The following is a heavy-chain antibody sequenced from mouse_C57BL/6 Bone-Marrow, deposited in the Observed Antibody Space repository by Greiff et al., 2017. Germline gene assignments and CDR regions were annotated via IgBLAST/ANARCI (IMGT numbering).Heavy chain of an antibody. D-gene: IGHD1-1*01. CDR2: INPGNSDT. J-gene: IGHJ3*01. CDR3: TRAFYYYGSSPWFAY. CDR1: GYTFTSYW. V-gene: IGHV1-5*01. Sequence: EVQLQQSGTVLARPGASVKMSCKTSGYTFTSYWMHWVKQRPGQGLEWIGAINPGNSDTSYNQKFKGKAKLTAVTSASTAYMELSSLTNEDSAVYYCTRAFYYYGSSPWFAYWGQGTLVTVSA.